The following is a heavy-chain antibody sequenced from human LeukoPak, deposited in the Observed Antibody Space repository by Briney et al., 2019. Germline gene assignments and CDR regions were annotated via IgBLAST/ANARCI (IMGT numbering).Heavy chain of an antibody. CDR3: AKDRSLYYESSGYYSPLGY. V-gene: IGHV1-18*01. Sequence: GASVKVSCKASGYTFTSYGISWVRQAPGQGLEWMGWISAYNGHTNYAQKLQGRVTLTTDTPTSTAYMELRSLRSDDTAVYYCAKDRSLYYESSGYYSPLGYWGQGTLVTVSS. CDR2: ISAYNGHT. D-gene: IGHD3-22*01. CDR1: GYTFTSYG. J-gene: IGHJ4*02.